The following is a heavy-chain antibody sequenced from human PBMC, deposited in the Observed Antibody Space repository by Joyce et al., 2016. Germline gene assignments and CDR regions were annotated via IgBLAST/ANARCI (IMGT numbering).Heavy chain of an antibody. Sequence: EVQLVQSGAEVKKPGESLRISCKGSGYSFTSHWISWVRQMPGKGLEWMGGIYPRDSYTDYSPSFEGHVTISVDKTISAAYLQWSSLRASDTAIYYCARHVTDWFDPWGQGTLVTVSS. CDR2: IYPRDSYT. V-gene: IGHV5-10-1*03. D-gene: IGHD3-10*02. CDR1: GYSFTSHW. J-gene: IGHJ5*02. CDR3: ARHVTDWFDP.